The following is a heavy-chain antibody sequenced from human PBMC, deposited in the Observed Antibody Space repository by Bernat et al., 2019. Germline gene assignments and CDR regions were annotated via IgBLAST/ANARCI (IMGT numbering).Heavy chain of an antibody. CDR2: ISYDGSNK. D-gene: IGHD5-12*01. CDR1: GFTFSSYA. V-gene: IGHV3-30-3*01. J-gene: IGHJ6*03. CDR3: AREAWRGGYSGYDPYYYYYMDV. Sequence: QVQLVESGGGVVQPGRSLRLSCAASGFTFSSYAMHWVRQAPGKGLEWVAVISYDGSNKYYADSVKGRFTISRDNSKNTLYLQMNSLRAEDTAVYYCAREAWRGGYSGYDPYYYYYMDVWGKGTTVTVS.